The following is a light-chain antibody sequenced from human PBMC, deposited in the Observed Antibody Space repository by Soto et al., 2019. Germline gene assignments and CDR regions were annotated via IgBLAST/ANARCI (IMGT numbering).Light chain of an antibody. CDR2: GAS. Sequence: EIVLTQSPGTLSLSPGERATLSCRASQSVSSSYLAWYQQKPGQAPRLLIYGASSRATGIPDRFTGSESGTDFTLNISRLEPEDFAVYYCQQYGSSPGTFGQGTKLEI. J-gene: IGKJ2*02. CDR1: QSVSSSY. V-gene: IGKV3-20*01. CDR3: QQYGSSPGT.